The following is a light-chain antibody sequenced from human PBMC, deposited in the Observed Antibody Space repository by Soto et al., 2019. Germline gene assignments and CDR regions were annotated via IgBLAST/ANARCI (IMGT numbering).Light chain of an antibody. J-gene: IGKJ1*01. CDR3: QHYNSYSEA. CDR1: QSISNS. V-gene: IGKV1-17*03. CDR2: KAS. Sequence: IPMTHSPSAMSASLGDRSTTTGRASQSISNSLAWFQQRPGKVPKRLIYKASTLKSGVPLRFSGSGSGTEFTLTISSLQPDDFATYYCQHYNSYSEAFGQGTKVDIK.